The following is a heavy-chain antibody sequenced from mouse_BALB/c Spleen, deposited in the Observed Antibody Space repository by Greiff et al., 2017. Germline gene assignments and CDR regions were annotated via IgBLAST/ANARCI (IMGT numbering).Heavy chain of an antibody. CDR1: GFTFSSYG. CDR2: INSNGGST. D-gene: IGHD2-3*01. CDR3: ARADGYYDYYAMDY. J-gene: IGHJ4*01. V-gene: IGHV5-6-3*01. Sequence: DVHLVESGGGLVQPGGSLKLSCAASGFTFSSYGMSWVRQTPDKRLELVATINSNGGSTYYPDSVKGRFTISRDNAKNTLYLQMSSLKSEDTAMYYCARADGYYDYYAMDYWGQGTSVTVSS.